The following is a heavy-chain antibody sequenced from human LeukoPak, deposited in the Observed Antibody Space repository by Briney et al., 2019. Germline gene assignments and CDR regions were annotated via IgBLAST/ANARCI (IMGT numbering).Heavy chain of an antibody. V-gene: IGHV4-34*01. CDR1: GGSFSGYY. J-gene: IGHJ4*02. Sequence: SETLSLTCAVYGGSFSGYYWSWIRQPPGKGLEWIGEINHSGSTNYNPSLKSRVTISVDTSKNQFSLKLSSVTAADTAVYYCARGVAVAGPEFGYWGQGTLVTVSS. CDR2: INHSGST. D-gene: IGHD6-13*01. CDR3: ARGVAVAGPEFGY.